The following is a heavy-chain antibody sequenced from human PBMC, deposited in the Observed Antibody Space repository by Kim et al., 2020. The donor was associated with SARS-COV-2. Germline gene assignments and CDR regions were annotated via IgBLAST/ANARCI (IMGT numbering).Heavy chain of an antibody. Sequence: TPSPKVRVTVSAATSKNQFTLKLSSVTAADTAVYYCARLRRSSIWYYFDYWGQGTLGTVSS. D-gene: IGHD6-13*01. V-gene: IGHV4-59*08. J-gene: IGHJ4*02. CDR3: ARLRRSSIWYYFDY.